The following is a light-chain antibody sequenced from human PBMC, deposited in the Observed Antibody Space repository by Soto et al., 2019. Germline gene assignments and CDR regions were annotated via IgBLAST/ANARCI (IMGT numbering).Light chain of an antibody. CDR1: SSDVGNYDL. Sequence: QSALTQPASVSGSPGQSITISCTGTSSDVGNYDLVSWYQQHPGKAPKVMIHEVTKRPSGASDRFSGSKSGNTASLTISGRQAEDEADYYCTSYAPGSTSVLFGGGTKVTV. CDR2: EVT. CDR3: TSYAPGSTSVL. V-gene: IGLV2-23*02. J-gene: IGLJ2*01.